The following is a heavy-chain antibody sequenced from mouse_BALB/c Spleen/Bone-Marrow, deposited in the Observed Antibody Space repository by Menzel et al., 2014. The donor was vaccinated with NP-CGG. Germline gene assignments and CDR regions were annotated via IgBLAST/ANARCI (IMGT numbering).Heavy chain of an antibody. J-gene: IGHJ2*01. V-gene: IGHV5-17*02. CDR2: ISSGSSAI. CDR1: GFTFSYFG. Sequence: EVKVVESGGGLVQPGGSRKLSCAASGFTFSYFGMHWVRQAPGKGLEWVAFISSGSSAIYYADTVKGRFTISRDNPKNTLFIQMTSLRSEDTAMYYCARGDVNVLCDDGGQGTTLTVSS. D-gene: IGHD6-1*01. CDR3: ARGDVNVLCDD.